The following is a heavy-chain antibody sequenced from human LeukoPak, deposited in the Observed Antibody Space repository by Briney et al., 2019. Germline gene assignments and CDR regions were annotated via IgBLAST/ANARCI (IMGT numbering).Heavy chain of an antibody. CDR3: ASTTTVTSRFFQH. CDR1: GGSISSRTYY. V-gene: IGHV4-39*01. CDR2: IYHSGST. Sequence: SETLSLTCTVSGGSISSRTYYWGWIRQPPGKGLEWIGSIYHSGSTYYNPSLKSRVTISVDTSKNQFSLKLSSVTAADTAVYYCASTTTVTSRFFQHWGQGTLVTVSS. J-gene: IGHJ1*01. D-gene: IGHD4-17*01.